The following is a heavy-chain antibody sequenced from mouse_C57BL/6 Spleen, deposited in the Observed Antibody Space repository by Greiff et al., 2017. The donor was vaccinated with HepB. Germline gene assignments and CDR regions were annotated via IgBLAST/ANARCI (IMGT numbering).Heavy chain of an antibody. CDR3: AVVATGYFDV. Sequence: QVQLQQPGAELVMPGASVKLSCKASGYTFTSYWMHWVKQRPGQGLEWIGEIDPSDSYTNYNQKFKGKSTWTVDKSSSTAYMQLSSLTSEDSAVYYCAVVATGYFDVWGTGTTVTVSS. D-gene: IGHD1-1*01. CDR1: GYTFTSYW. V-gene: IGHV1-69*01. J-gene: IGHJ1*03. CDR2: IDPSDSYT.